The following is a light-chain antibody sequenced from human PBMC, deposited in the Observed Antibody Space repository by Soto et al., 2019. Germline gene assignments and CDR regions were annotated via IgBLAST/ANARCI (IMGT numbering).Light chain of an antibody. J-gene: IGKJ4*01. CDR1: RTVSVN. V-gene: IGKV3-15*01. CDR3: QQYSSWPPLA. Sequence: EVVMTQSPATLSVSPGDTATLACRASRTVSVNVAWYQQKPGQAPRLLIIGASTRATGIPARFSGGGSGTEFTLTVSSLQSEDFAVYYCQQYSSWPPLAFGGGTKVEI. CDR2: GAS.